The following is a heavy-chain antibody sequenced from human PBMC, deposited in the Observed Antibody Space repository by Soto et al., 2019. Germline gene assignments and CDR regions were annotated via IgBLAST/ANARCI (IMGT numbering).Heavy chain of an antibody. CDR2: IGPTGGPT. CDR3: SWRGVTSTS. CDR1: GFTFSSYA. V-gene: IGHV3-23*01. J-gene: IGHJ5*02. Sequence: PGGSLRLSCVASGFTFSSYAMSWVRQAPGKGLEWVAAIGPTGGPTYYADSVKGRLTISRDNSKKTLYLQMSSLRVDDTAVYYCSWRGVTSTSWGRGTLVTVSS. D-gene: IGHD2-21*02.